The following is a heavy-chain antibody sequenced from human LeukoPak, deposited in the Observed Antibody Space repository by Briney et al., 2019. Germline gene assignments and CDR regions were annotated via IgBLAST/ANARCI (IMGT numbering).Heavy chain of an antibody. D-gene: IGHD3-10*01. V-gene: IGHV3-30*03. CDR2: ISYDGSNK. Sequence: GGSLRLSCAASGFTFNNYGMNWVRQAPGKGLEWVAVISYDGSNKYYADSVKGRFTISRDNSKNTLYLQMNSLRAEDTAVYYCARDVLLWFGEFSDWGQGTLVTVSS. J-gene: IGHJ4*02. CDR3: ARDVLLWFGEFSD. CDR1: GFTFNNYG.